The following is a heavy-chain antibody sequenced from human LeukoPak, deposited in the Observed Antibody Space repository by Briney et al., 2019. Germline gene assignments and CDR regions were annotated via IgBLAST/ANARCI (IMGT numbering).Heavy chain of an antibody. CDR1: GGSISSSSYY. D-gene: IGHD1-26*01. CDR3: ARDRGSYSRGSGSHWYGWFDP. CDR2: IYYSGST. J-gene: IGHJ5*02. V-gene: IGHV4-61*01. Sequence: NPSETLSLTCIVSGGSISSSSYYWSWIRQPPGKGLEWIGYIYYSGSTNYNPSLKSRVTISVDTSKNQFSLKLSSVTAADTAVYYCARDRGSYSRGSGSHWYGWFDPWGQGTLVTVSS.